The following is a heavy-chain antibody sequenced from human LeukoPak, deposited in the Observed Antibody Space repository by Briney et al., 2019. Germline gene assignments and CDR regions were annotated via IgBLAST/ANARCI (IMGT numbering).Heavy chain of an antibody. D-gene: IGHD3-22*01. CDR3: ASLLYYYDSSGYFVYYGMDV. CDR2: RKQDGSEK. J-gene: IGHJ6*02. CDR1: GFPFSGYW. Sequence: GGSLRLSCAASGFPFSGYWMSWVRQDPGKGREWVANRKQDGSEKYYVDSVKGRFTISRDNSKNSLYLQMNSLRAEDTAVYYCASLLYYYDSSGYFVYYGMDVWGQGTTVTVSS. V-gene: IGHV3-7*01.